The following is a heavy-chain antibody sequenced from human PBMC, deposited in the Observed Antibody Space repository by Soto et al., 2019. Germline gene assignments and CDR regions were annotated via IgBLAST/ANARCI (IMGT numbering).Heavy chain of an antibody. CDR3: ARGSLVRGVFDD. D-gene: IGHD3-10*01. CDR1: GFTFSSYW. Sequence: EVQLVESGGGLVQPGGSLRLSCVASGFTFSSYWMHWVRQAPGKRLVWVSHINSDGSNPRYADSAKGRITISTDNAENTLHMQMNSLGAEDTAVYYSARGSLVRGVFDDWGAGTLIAVAS. J-gene: IGHJ4*02. CDR2: INSDGSNP. V-gene: IGHV3-74*01.